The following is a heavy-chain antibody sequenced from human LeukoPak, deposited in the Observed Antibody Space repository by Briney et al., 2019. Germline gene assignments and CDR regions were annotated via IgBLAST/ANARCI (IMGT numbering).Heavy chain of an antibody. V-gene: IGHV3-30*02. Sequence: GGSLTLSCAASGFNFSSYGMHWVRQAPGKGPEWVTFIRFDGTNKYYADSVKGRFTISRDNSKNILYLQMNSLRGDDTAVYYCAKPASMGATSSAFAFWGQGTMVSVSS. CDR2: IRFDGTNK. CDR3: AKPASMGATSSAFAF. CDR1: GFNFSSYG. J-gene: IGHJ3*01. D-gene: IGHD3-16*01.